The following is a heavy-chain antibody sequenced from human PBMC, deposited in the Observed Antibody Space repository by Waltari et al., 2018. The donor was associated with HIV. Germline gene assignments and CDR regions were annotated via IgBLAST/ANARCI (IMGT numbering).Heavy chain of an antibody. CDR1: GFNFTFYG. Sequence: EVQLVESGGGWVQPGGSLTLPCEASGFNFTFYGWSWVRQAPGKGLEWVANINQAGTERHYVDSVRGRFTISRDNGKTSVFLQMNSLTVEDTAVYYCATTHGSGDYDNDFDYWGQGTLV. J-gene: IGHJ4*02. V-gene: IGHV3-7*01. D-gene: IGHD3-10*01. CDR3: ATTHGSGDYDNDFDY. CDR2: INQAGTER.